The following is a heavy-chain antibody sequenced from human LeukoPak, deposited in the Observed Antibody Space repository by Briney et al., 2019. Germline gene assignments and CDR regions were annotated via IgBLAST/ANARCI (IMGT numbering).Heavy chain of an antibody. CDR2: IYHSGST. CDR3: ARDSDYVFL. J-gene: IGHJ4*02. CDR1: GGSITSSSYY. V-gene: IGHV4-39*07. Sequence: SETLSLTCTVSGGSITSSSYYWGWIRQPPGKGLEWIGEIYHSGSTNYNPSLKSRVTISVDKSKNQFSLKLSSVTAADTAVYYCARDSDYVFLWGQGTLVTVSS. D-gene: IGHD3-16*01.